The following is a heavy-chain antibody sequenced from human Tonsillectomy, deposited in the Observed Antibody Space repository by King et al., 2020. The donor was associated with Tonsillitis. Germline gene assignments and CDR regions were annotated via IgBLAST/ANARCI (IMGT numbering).Heavy chain of an antibody. CDR3: ARDWGNDYYDSAFDS. D-gene: IGHD3-22*01. Sequence: PLQESGPGLVKPSQTLSLTCTVSGGSINSGSYYWSWIRQPAGKGLEWIGRIYTSGSTNYNPSLKSRVTISVDTSKNQFSLKLSSVTAADTAVYYCARDWGNDYYDSAFDSWGQGTLVTVSS. J-gene: IGHJ4*02. CDR2: IYTSGST. V-gene: IGHV4-61*02. CDR1: GGSINSGSYY.